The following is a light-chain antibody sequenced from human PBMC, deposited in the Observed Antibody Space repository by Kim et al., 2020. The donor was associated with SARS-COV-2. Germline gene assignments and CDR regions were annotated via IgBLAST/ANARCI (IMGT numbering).Light chain of an antibody. J-gene: IGLJ3*02. CDR2: AVT. V-gene: IGLV1-40*01. CDR3: QSYDSRLSGWV. CDR1: RSNIGAGYD. Sequence: QRVTISCTGSRSNIGAGYDVHWYQQLPGTAPKLLIFAVTRRPSGVPDRLSGSKSGTSASLAITGLQAEDEADYYCQSYDSRLSGWVFGGGTKLTVL.